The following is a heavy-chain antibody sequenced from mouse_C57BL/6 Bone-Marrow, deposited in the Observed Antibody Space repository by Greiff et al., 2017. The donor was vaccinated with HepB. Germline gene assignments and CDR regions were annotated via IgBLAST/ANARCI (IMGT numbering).Heavy chain of an antibody. D-gene: IGHD5-1*01. CDR2: ILPGSGST. V-gene: IGHV1-9*01. CDR1: GYTFTGYW. J-gene: IGHJ2*01. Sequence: QVQLQQSGAELMKPGASVKLSCKATGYTFTGYWIEWVKQRPGHGLEWIGEILPGSGSTNYNEKFKGKATFTADKSSNTAYMQLSSLTTADSAIYYSARCEYLGSNYFDYWGQGTTLTVSP. CDR3: ARCEYLGSNYFDY.